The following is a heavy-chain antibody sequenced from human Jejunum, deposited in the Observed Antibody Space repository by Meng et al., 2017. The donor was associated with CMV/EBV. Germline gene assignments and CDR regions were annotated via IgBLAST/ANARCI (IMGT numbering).Heavy chain of an antibody. CDR2: MKSKANGGTT. Sequence: EVRLVGFGGGLVGPGGSLSFPCAASAFTFSNAWVNWVRQAPGKGLEWVGRMKSKANGGTTDYAAPVKGRFTISRDDSTNTLYLQMNGLKSEDTAMYFCVGGSITNYLDYWGQGTLVTVSS. CDR3: VGGSITNYLDY. J-gene: IGHJ4*02. D-gene: IGHD3-16*01. CDR1: AFTFSNAW. V-gene: IGHV3-15*07.